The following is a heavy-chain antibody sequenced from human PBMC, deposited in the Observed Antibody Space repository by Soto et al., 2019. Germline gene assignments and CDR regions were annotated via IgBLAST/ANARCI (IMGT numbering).Heavy chain of an antibody. V-gene: IGHV3-33*01. CDR3: ATASGSFAEYFHH. CDR2: IWYDGTNK. J-gene: IGHJ1*01. D-gene: IGHD1-26*01. CDR1: GFTFSNYG. Sequence: QVQLVESVGGVVQPGRSLRLSCAASGFTFSNYGMHWVRQAPGKGLEWVALIWYDGTNKYYVDSVKGRFTISRDNSKNTLYLQMDSLRAEDTAVYYCATASGSFAEYFHHWGQGTLVTVAS.